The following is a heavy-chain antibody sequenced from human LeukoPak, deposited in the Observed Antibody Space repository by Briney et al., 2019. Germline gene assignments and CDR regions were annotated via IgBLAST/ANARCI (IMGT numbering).Heavy chain of an antibody. CDR2: IKSKTDGGTT. CDR3: TTAYYDILTGYLDAFDI. V-gene: IGHV3-15*01. D-gene: IGHD3-9*01. Sequence: PRGSLRLSCAASGFTFCNAWMSWVRQAPGKGLEWVGRIKSKTDGGTTDYAAPVKGRFTISRDDSKNTLYLQMNSLKTEDTAVYYCTTAYYDILTGYLDAFDIWGQGTMVTVSS. CDR1: GFTFCNAW. J-gene: IGHJ3*02.